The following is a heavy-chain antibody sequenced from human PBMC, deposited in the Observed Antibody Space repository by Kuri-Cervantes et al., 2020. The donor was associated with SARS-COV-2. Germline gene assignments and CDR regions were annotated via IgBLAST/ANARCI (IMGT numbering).Heavy chain of an antibody. CDR3: ARDPDGWFGEPPDAFDI. D-gene: IGHD3-10*01. CDR1: GFTFSSYG. J-gene: IGHJ3*02. CDR2: IRYDGSNK. V-gene: IGHV3-30*02. Sequence: GESLKISCAASGFTFSSYGMHWVRQAPGKGLEWVAFIRYDGSNKYYADSVKGRFTISRDNSKNTLYLQMNSLRAEDTAVYYCARDPDGWFGEPPDAFDIWGQGTMVTVSS.